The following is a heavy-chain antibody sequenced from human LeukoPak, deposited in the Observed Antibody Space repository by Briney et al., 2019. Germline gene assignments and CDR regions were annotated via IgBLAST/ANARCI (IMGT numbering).Heavy chain of an antibody. CDR1: GFTFRTYG. J-gene: IGHJ4*02. V-gene: IGHV3-30*02. D-gene: IGHD7-27*01. CDR3: AKDYNWGIDY. Sequence: GGSLRLSCAGAGFTFRTYGLHWVRQAPGKGLEWVAFIQDDGRNQYYADSVRGRFTFSRDNSKNTLYLQMNSLRAEDTAMYYCAKDYNWGIDYWGQGTLVTVSS. CDR2: IQDDGRNQ.